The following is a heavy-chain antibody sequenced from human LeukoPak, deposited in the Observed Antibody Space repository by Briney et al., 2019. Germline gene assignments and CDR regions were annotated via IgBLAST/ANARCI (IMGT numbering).Heavy chain of an antibody. CDR2: IIPLFSTA. CDR3: ARAPEPLQLWIN. D-gene: IGHD5-18*01. V-gene: IGHV1-69*05. Sequence: ASVKVSCKASGGTFSSYAINWVRQAPGQGLEWMGGIIPLFSTANYAQKFQGRVTMTRDTSISTAYMELSRLRSDDTAVYYCARAPEPLQLWINWGQGTLVTVSS. J-gene: IGHJ4*02. CDR1: GGTFSSYA.